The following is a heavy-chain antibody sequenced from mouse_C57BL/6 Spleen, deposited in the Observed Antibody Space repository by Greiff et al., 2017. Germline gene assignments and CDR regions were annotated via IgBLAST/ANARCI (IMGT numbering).Heavy chain of an antibody. CDR2: ISDGGSYT. Sequence: EVKVVESGGGLVKPGGSLKLSCAASGFTFSSYAMSWVRQTPEKRLEWVATISDGGSYTYYPDNVKGRFTISRDNAKNNLYLQMGHLKSEDTAMYYCARGRYWYFDGWGTGTTVTVSS. CDR1: GFTFSSYA. CDR3: ARGRYWYFDG. J-gene: IGHJ1*03. V-gene: IGHV5-4*03.